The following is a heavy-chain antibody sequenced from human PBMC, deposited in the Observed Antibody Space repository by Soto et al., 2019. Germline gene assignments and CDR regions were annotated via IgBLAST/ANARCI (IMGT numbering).Heavy chain of an antibody. V-gene: IGHV4-59*01. Sequence: SETLSLTCTVSGGSISTYYWSWIRQPPGEGLEWIGYIYYSGSTNYNPSLKSRVTISVDTSKNKFSLKLSSVTAADTAVYYCARVENWFDPWGQGTLVTVSS. J-gene: IGHJ5*02. CDR1: GGSISTYY. CDR2: IYYSGST. CDR3: ARVENWFDP.